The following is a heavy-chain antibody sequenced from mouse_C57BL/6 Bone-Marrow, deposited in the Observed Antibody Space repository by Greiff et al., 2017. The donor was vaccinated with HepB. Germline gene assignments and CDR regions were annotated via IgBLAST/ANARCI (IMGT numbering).Heavy chain of an antibody. D-gene: IGHD2-14*01. Sequence: VQVVESGAELARPGASVKLSCKASGYTFTSYGISWVKQRTGQGLEWIGEIYPRSGNTYYNEKFKGKATLTADKSSSTAYMELRSLTAEDSAVYFCASRGVRYCDYWGQGTTLTVSS. J-gene: IGHJ2*01. CDR1: GYTFTSYG. V-gene: IGHV1-81*01. CDR2: IYPRSGNT. CDR3: ASRGVRYCDY.